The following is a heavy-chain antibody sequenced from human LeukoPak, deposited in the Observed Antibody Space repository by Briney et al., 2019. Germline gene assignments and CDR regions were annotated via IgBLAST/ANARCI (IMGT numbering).Heavy chain of an antibody. V-gene: IGHV4-59*01. CDR3: WRVTGYMLEEYFDY. D-gene: IGHD2-8*01. CDR1: GGSISSYY. CDR2: IYYSGST. Sequence: PSETLSLTCTVSGGSISSYYWSWIRQPPGKGLEWIGYIYYSGSTNYNPSLKSRVTISVDTSKNQFSLKLRSVTAADTVVYYWWRVTGYMLEEYFDYWGQGTLVTVSS. J-gene: IGHJ4*02.